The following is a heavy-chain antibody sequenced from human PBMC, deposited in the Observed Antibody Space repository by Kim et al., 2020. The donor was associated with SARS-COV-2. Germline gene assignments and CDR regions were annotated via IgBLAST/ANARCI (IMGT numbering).Heavy chain of an antibody. Sequence: GESLKISCKGSGYSFSSYWIGWVRQMPGKGLEWVGIIYPGDSDTRYSPSFQGQVTISADKYLNTAYLQWSSLKASDTAMYFCARNLIHTSTWYFLDYWGQGTLVTVS. CDR3: ARNLIHTSTWYFLDY. CDR2: IYPGDSDT. D-gene: IGHD6-13*01. J-gene: IGHJ4*02. V-gene: IGHV5-51*01. CDR1: GYSFSSYW.